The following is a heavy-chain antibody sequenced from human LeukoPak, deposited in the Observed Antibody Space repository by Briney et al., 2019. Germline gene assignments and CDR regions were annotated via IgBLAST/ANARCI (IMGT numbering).Heavy chain of an antibody. CDR1: GFTFDDYA. CDR2: ISWNSGSI. V-gene: IGHV3-9*01. J-gene: IGHJ4*02. CDR3: AKGLYGSGSYDSGSYYSSFDY. Sequence: PGGSLRLSCAASGFTFDDYAMHWVRQAPGKGLEWVSGISWNSGSIGSADSVKGRFTISRDNAKNSLYLQIDSLGPEDTAFYFCAKGLYGSGSYDSGSYYSSFDYWGQGTLVTVSS. D-gene: IGHD3-10*01.